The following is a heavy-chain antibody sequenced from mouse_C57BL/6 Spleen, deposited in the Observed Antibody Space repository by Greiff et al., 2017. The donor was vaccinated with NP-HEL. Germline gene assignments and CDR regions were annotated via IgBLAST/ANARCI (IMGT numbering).Heavy chain of an antibody. J-gene: IGHJ2*01. Sequence: VQLQQSGPGLVQPSQSLSITCTVSGFSLTSYCVHWVRQSPGQGLEWLGVIWSGGSTAYNAAFISRLTTSKNNSKSQVFFKMNSLKADDAAIYYCARNKGDYGNSFDYWGQGTTLTVSS. D-gene: IGHD2-1*01. CDR3: ARNKGDYGNSFDY. CDR1: GFSLTSYC. V-gene: IGHV2-2*01. CDR2: IWSGGST.